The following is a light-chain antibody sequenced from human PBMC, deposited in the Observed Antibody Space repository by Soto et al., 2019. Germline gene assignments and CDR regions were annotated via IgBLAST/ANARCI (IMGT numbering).Light chain of an antibody. CDR1: QVICYY. CDR2: DAF. J-gene: IGKJ4*01. CDR3: QQYDNLPSLT. V-gene: IGKV1-33*01. Sequence: DIQMTQSPSSLSASVGDRVTITCQASQVICYYLNWYQQKPGKAPKLLIYDAFNLETGVPSRFSGSGFGTDFTFTISSLQPEDIATYYCQQYDNLPSLTFGGGTKVDIK.